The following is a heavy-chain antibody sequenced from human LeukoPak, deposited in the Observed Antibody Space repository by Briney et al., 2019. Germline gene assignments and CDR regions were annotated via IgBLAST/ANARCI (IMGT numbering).Heavy chain of an antibody. CDR3: ARTANFAAGYYIDY. V-gene: IGHV3-21*01. D-gene: IGHD6-13*01. Sequence: GGSLRLSCAASGFTFSSYTMNWVRQAPGKGLEWVSSISGGSRHKYYADSVKGRFTISRDNAKNSLYLQMNSLRAEDTAVYYCARTANFAAGYYIDYWGQGTLVTVSS. J-gene: IGHJ4*02. CDR2: ISGGSRHK. CDR1: GFTFSSYT.